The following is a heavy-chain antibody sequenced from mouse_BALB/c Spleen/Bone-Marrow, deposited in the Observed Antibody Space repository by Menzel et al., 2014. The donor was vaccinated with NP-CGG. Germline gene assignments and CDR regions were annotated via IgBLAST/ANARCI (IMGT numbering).Heavy chain of an antibody. CDR2: IDPANGNT. D-gene: IGHD4-1*01. J-gene: IGHJ4*01. Sequence: EVQVVKSGAELVKPGASAKLSCTASGFNIKDTYMHWVKQRPEQGLEWIGRIDPANGNTKYDPKFQGKATITADTSSNTAYLQLSSLTSEDTAVYYCARWEYYAMDYWGQGTSVTVSS. CDR1: GFNIKDTY. CDR3: ARWEYYAMDY. V-gene: IGHV14-3*02.